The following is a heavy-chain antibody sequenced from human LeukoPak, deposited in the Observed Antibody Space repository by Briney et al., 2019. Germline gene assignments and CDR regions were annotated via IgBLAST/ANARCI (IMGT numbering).Heavy chain of an antibody. J-gene: IGHJ5*02. CDR1: GVSISSGSYY. CDR3: ARVDGSCSGGSCPSGNWFDP. V-gene: IGHV4-61*02. CDR2: IYIFSGST. Sequence: SETLSLTGTVSGVSISSGSYYWGWIRQPAGKGLEWIGRIYIFSGSTNYNPSLKSRVTISVDTSKNQFSLKLTSVTAADTAVYYCARVDGSCSGGSCPSGNWFDPWGQGTLVTVSS. D-gene: IGHD2-15*01.